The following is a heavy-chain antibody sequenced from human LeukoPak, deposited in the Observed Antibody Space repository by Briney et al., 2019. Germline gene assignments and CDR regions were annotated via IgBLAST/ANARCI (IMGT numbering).Heavy chain of an antibody. CDR2: SRNKVNSYTT. D-gene: IGHD1-7*01. V-gene: IGHV3-72*01. CDR1: GFTPSDHY. Sequence: GGPLRLSCAASGFTPSDHYMDWVRQAPGKGLEWVGRSRNKVNSYTTEYAASVKGRFTISRDDSKNSLYLQMNSLKTEDTAVYYCARLGGNYPDYWGQGTLVTVSS. CDR3: ARLGGNYPDY. J-gene: IGHJ4*02.